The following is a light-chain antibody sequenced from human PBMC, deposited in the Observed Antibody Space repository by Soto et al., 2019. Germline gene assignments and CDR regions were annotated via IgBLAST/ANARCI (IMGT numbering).Light chain of an antibody. CDR1: QSVSSN. CDR2: GAF. CDR3: QQYNDWPLT. Sequence: EIVMTQSPFTLSVSPGERATLSCGASQSVSSNLAWYQQKPGQAPSLLIYGAFTRATGIPARFSGTGSGTEFTLTISSLQSEDFALYYCQQYNDWPLTFGQGTKVDIK. V-gene: IGKV3-15*01. J-gene: IGKJ1*01.